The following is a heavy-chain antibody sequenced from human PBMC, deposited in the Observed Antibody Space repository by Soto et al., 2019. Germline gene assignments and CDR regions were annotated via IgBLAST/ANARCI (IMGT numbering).Heavy chain of an antibody. D-gene: IGHD1-1*01. J-gene: IGHJ4*02. CDR1: GFTFSSYE. V-gene: IGHV3-48*03. CDR2: ISSTGSGT. Sequence: GGSLRLSCAASGFTFSSYEMHWVRQAPGKGLEWISYISSTGSGTHYADSVKGRFTISRDNARNSLSLQMNSLRAEDTAIYYCVRDLHEPLPADVLQVANWGQGTQVTVSS. CDR3: VRDLHEPLPADVLQVAN.